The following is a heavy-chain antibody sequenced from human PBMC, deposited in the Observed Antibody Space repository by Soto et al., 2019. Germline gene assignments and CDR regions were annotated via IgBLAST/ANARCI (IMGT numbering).Heavy chain of an antibody. J-gene: IGHJ4*02. CDR2: IKSKTDGGTA. CDR3: TTGIYYDILTGYHNVAY. V-gene: IGHV3-15*01. Sequence: TGGSLGLSCVASGVNVSHPWMTGVRQAAGKGLEWVGRIKSKTDGGTADYAAPVKGRATISRDDSKNTVYLQMNSLKTEDTAVYYCTTGIYYDILTGYHNVAYWGQGALVTVSS. D-gene: IGHD3-9*01. CDR1: GVNVSHPW.